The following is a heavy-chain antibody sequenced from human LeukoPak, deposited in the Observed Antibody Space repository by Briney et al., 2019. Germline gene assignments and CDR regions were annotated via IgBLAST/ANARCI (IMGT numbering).Heavy chain of an antibody. CDR1: GGSISSYY. D-gene: IGHD6-13*01. CDR3: AGVMSVGYRSRWYRGGGRNWFDP. V-gene: IGHV4-59*01. Sequence: SETLSLTCTVSGGSISSYYWSWIRQPPGKRLEWIGYIYYSGSTNYNPSLKSRVTISVYTSKNQFSLKLSSVTAADTSVYHCAGVMSVGYRSRWYRGGGRNWFDPWGQGTLVTVSS. J-gene: IGHJ5*02. CDR2: IYYSGST.